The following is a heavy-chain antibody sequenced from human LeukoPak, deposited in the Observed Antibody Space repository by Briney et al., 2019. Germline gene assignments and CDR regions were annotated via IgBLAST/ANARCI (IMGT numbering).Heavy chain of an antibody. CDR1: GYTFTGYY. J-gene: IGHJ4*02. D-gene: IGHD5-18*01. V-gene: IGHV1-2*05. Sequence: ASVKVSCKASGYTFTGYYMHWVRQAPGQGLEWMGRINPNSGGTNYAQKFQGRVTMTRDTSLRTAYMGLSRLRSDDTDVCYCAKSVVIAMVRGDYWGQGTLVTVPS. CDR2: INPNSGGT. CDR3: AKSVVIAMVRGDY.